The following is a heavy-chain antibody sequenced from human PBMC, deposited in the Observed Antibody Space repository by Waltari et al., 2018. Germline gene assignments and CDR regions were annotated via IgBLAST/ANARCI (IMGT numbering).Heavy chain of an antibody. CDR3: ATDTDYYGSGNRGWFDP. CDR2: VSPEDGET. D-gene: IGHD3-10*01. Sequence: EVQLVQSGAEVKKPGATVKISCKVSGYTFTDYYMHWVQQAPGKGLEWMGLVSPEDGETIYAEKFQGRVTITADTSTDTAYMELSSLRSEDTAVYYCATDTDYYGSGNRGWFDPWGQGTLVTVSS. J-gene: IGHJ5*02. V-gene: IGHV1-69-2*01. CDR1: GYTFTDYY.